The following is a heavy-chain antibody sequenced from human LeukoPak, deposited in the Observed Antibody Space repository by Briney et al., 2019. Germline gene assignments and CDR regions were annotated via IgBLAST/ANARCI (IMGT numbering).Heavy chain of an antibody. Sequence: GGSLRLPCAASGFTFSDYWMHWVRQAPGKGLVWVSHINADEDRAAYADSVKGRFTISRDNARNTLYLQMNSLRAEDTAVYYCAKDSSGYEQYYFDYWGQGTLVTVSS. CDR2: INADEDRA. D-gene: IGHD5-12*01. CDR3: AKDSSGYEQYYFDY. V-gene: IGHV3-74*01. CDR1: GFTFSDYW. J-gene: IGHJ4*02.